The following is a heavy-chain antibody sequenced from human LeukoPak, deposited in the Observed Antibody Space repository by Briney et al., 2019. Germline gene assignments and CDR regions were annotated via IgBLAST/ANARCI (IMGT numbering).Heavy chain of an antibody. D-gene: IGHD2-2*03. J-gene: IGHJ4*02. V-gene: IGHV1-2*06. CDR3: ARDQIGCGSSSSCFFDY. Sequence: ASVKVSCKASGYTFTGYYMHWVRQAPGQGLEWMGRINPNSGGTDYAQKFQGRVTMTRDTSISTVYMELSGLRSDDTAVYYCARDQIGCGSSSSCFFDYWGQETLVTVSS. CDR2: INPNSGGT. CDR1: GYTFTGYY.